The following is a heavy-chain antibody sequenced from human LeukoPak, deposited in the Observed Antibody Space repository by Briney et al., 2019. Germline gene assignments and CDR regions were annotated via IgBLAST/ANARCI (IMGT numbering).Heavy chain of an antibody. CDR1: GLTLSSYG. CDR3: AKDHGIAARRVTSFDY. V-gene: IGHV3-33*06. D-gene: IGHD6-6*01. J-gene: IGHJ4*02. Sequence: PGRSLRLSCAASGLTLSSYGKHWVRQAPGKGLEWVAVIWYDGSNKDYADSVKGRFTISRDNSKNTLYLQMNSLRAEDTAVYYCAKDHGIAARRVTSFDYWGQGTLVTVSS. CDR2: IWYDGSNK.